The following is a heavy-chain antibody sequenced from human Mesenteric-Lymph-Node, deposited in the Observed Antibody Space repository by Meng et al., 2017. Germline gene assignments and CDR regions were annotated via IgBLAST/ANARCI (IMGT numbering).Heavy chain of an antibody. V-gene: IGHV4-4*02. CDR2: VYHSGST. Sequence: SETLSLTCAVSGGSVTGISWWSWVRQSPGKGLEWIGNVYHSGSTNYNPSLKSRVTILVDKSKNQFSLTVTSVTAADTAIYYCARERGMDGEFPRWGQIPTGDHYVTDVWGQGTTVTVSS. D-gene: IGHD1-1*01. CDR1: GGSVTGISW. CDR3: ARERGMDGEFPRWGQIPTGDHYVTDV. J-gene: IGHJ6*02.